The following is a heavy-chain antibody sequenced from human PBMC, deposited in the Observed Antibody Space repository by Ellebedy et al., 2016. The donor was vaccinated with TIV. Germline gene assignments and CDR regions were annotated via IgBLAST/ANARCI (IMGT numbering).Heavy chain of an antibody. Sequence: PGGSLRLSCAASGLTFSSHAMSWVRQAPGKGLEWVSAISGSGSSTYYADSVKGRFTISRDNSKNTLYLQVNSLRAEDTAVYYCARDPVGVGPAFDIWGQGTMVTVSS. CDR3: ARDPVGVGPAFDI. CDR1: GLTFSSHA. D-gene: IGHD4-23*01. J-gene: IGHJ3*02. V-gene: IGHV3-23*01. CDR2: ISGSGSST.